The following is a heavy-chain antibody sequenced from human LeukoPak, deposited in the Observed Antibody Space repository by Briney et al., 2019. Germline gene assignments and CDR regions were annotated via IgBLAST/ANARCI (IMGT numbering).Heavy chain of an antibody. Sequence: GGSLRLSCAASGFTFSSYAMGWVRQAPGKGLEWVSAISGSGGSTYYADSVKGRFTISRDNSKNTLYLQMNSLRAEDTAVYYCAKDPSMVRGAGVDYWGQGTLVTVSS. CDR1: GFTFSSYA. CDR3: AKDPSMVRGAGVDY. J-gene: IGHJ4*02. D-gene: IGHD3-10*01. V-gene: IGHV3-23*01. CDR2: ISGSGGST.